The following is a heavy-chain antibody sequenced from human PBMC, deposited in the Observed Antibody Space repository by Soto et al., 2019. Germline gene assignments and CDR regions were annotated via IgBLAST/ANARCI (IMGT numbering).Heavy chain of an antibody. CDR1: GCSISSGGSS. Sequence: PSETLSLTCAVSGCSISSGGSSWSWIRQPPGKGLEWIGYFYHSGSTYYNPSLKSRVTISVDRSKNQFSLKLSSVTAADTAVYYCARAGDSSGPVALGYWGQGTLVTVSS. V-gene: IGHV4-30-2*01. D-gene: IGHD6-19*01. CDR3: ARAGDSSGPVALGY. J-gene: IGHJ4*02. CDR2: FYHSGST.